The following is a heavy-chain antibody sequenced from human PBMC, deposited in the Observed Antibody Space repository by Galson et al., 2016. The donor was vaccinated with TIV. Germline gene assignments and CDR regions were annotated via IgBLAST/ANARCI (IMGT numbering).Heavy chain of an antibody. D-gene: IGHD3-10*01. V-gene: IGHV4-61*10. J-gene: IGHJ3*02. CDR3: ARDPRGLTFDI. CDR1: HGSVSSGSYY. Sequence: SETLSLTCTVSHGSVSSGSYYWTWTRQPAGKGLEWVGRVYASGSTNYNPSLESRLTISIDTSKNQFFLKLTSVTAADTAVYYCARDPRGLTFDIWGQGTTVTVSS. CDR2: VYASGST.